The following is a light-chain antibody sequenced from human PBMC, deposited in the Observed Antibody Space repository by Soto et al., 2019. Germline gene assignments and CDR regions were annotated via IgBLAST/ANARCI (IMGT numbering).Light chain of an antibody. J-gene: IGKJ3*01. CDR3: QKYSSVPV. Sequence: DIQMTQSPTSLSASVGDRVTITCRASQGIRNYVAWYQQLPGKAPKLLIYAASTLQSGVPSRFSGSGSGTDLTLTIIGLQPEDVATYSCQKYSSVPVFGPGTKVEIK. CDR2: AAS. V-gene: IGKV1-27*01. CDR1: QGIRNY.